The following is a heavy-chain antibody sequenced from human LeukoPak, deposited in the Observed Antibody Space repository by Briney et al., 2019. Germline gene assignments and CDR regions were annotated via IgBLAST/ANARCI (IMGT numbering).Heavy chain of an antibody. V-gene: IGHV3-21*01. D-gene: IGHD6-19*01. CDR2: ISSSSSYI. Sequence: GGSLRLSCAASGFTFSSYSMNWVRQAPGKGLEWVSSISSSSSYIYYADSVKGRFTISRDNAKNSLYLQMNSLRAEDTAVYYCARDPSGWYFVDYWGQGTLVTVSS. CDR1: GFTFSSYS. J-gene: IGHJ4*02. CDR3: ARDPSGWYFVDY.